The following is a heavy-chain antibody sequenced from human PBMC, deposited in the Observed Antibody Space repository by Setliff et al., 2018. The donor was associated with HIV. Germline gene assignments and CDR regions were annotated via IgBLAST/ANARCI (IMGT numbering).Heavy chain of an antibody. CDR3: ARVLWPYSSSRFDY. Sequence: ASVKVSCKASGYTFTDHNIHWVQQAPGKGLEWMGYFDPQDGKTIYAQKFQGRVTMTRDTSISTAYMELSRLRSDDTAVYYCARVLWPYSSSRFDYWGQGTLVTVSS. D-gene: IGHD6-19*01. CDR1: GYTFTDHN. V-gene: IGHV1-2*02. J-gene: IGHJ4*02. CDR2: FDPQDGKT.